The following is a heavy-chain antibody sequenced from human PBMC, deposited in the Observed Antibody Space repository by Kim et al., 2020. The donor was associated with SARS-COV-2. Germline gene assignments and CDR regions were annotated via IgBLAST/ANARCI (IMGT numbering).Heavy chain of an antibody. Sequence: GGSLRLSCAASGFTFSSYAMHWVRQAPGKGLEWVAVISYDGSNKYYADSVKGRFTISRDNSKNTLYLQMNSLRAEDTAVYYCARDHALYCTSTSCLDYYYGMDVWGQGTTVTVSS. J-gene: IGHJ6*02. V-gene: IGHV3-30-3*01. CDR3: ARDHALYCTSTSCLDYYYGMDV. D-gene: IGHD2-2*01. CDR2: ISYDGSNK. CDR1: GFTFSSYA.